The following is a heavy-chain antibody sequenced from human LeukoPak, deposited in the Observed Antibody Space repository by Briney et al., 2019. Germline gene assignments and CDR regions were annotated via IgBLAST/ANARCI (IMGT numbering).Heavy chain of an antibody. CDR3: AKAGDDRVDPFDY. J-gene: IGHJ4*02. D-gene: IGHD7-27*01. CDR2: INWNGGST. CDR1: VYSYSRYG. V-gene: IGHV3-20*04. Sequence: GGSLRLSCAASVYSYSRYGMHGVRQAPGKGLEWVSGINWNGGSTGYADSVKGRFTISRDNAKNSLYLQMNSLRAEDTALYYCAKAGDDRVDPFDYWGQGTLVTVSS.